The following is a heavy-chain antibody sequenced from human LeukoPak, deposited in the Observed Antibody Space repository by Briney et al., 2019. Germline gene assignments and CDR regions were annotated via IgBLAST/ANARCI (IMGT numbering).Heavy chain of an antibody. CDR2: IRYDGSNK. D-gene: IGHD4-17*01. Sequence: GGSLRLSCAASGFTFSSYGMHWVRQAPGKGLEWVAFIRYDGSNKYYADSVKGRFTNSRDNSKNTLYLQMNSLRAEDTAVYYCAKDAYMTTVTTGFDYWGQGTLVTVSS. J-gene: IGHJ4*02. V-gene: IGHV3-30*02. CDR1: GFTFSSYG. CDR3: AKDAYMTTVTTGFDY.